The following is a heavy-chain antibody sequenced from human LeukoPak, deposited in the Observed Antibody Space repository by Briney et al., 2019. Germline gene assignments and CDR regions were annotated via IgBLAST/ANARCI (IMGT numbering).Heavy chain of an antibody. D-gene: IGHD1-26*01. J-gene: IGHJ4*02. CDR3: ARDHPKIAGRGYDY. CDR1: GFTFSSYS. Sequence: GESLRLSCAASGFTFSSYSMNWVRQAPGKGLEWVSYISSSSSTIYYADSVKGRFTISRDNAKNSLYLQMNSLRAEDTAVYYCARDHPKIAGRGYDYWGQGTLVTVSS. CDR2: ISSSSSTI. V-gene: IGHV3-48*01.